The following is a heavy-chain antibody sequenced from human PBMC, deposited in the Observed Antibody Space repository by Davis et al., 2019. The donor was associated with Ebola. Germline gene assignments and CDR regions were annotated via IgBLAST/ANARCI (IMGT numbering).Heavy chain of an antibody. CDR1: GFTFSNAW. J-gene: IGHJ6*02. D-gene: IGHD3-9*01. CDR3: TRQIVHYDILTGYYYYGMDV. V-gene: IGHV3-15*01. Sequence: GESLKISCAASGFTFSNAWMSWVRQAPGKGLEWVGRIKSKTDGGTTDYAAPVKGRFTISRDDSKNTAYLQMNSLKTEDTAVYYCTRQIVHYDILTGYYYYGMDVWGQGTTVTVSS. CDR2: IKSKTDGGTT.